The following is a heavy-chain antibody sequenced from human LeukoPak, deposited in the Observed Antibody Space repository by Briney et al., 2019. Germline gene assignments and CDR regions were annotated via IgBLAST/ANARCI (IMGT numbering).Heavy chain of an antibody. CDR1: GGSISSSSYY. D-gene: IGHD4-11*01. CDR3: ARDLGLHGAFDI. J-gene: IGHJ3*02. V-gene: IGHV4-39*07. Sequence: SETLSLTCTVSGGSISSSSYYWGWIRQPPGKGLEWIGSIYYSGSTYYNPSLKSRVTISVDTSKNQFSLKLSSVTAADTAVYYCARDLGLHGAFDIWGQGTMVTVSS. CDR2: IYYSGST.